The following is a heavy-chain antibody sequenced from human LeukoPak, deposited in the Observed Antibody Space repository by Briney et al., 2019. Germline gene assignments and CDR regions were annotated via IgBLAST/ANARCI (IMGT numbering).Heavy chain of an antibody. Sequence: PGGSLRLSCAASGFTFSTFWMHWVRQTPGKGLVWVSRISNDGSTTHYADSVKGRFTISRDNAKNSLYLQMNSLRAEDTAVYYCARAVWDSSGHLFDYWGQGTLVTVSS. J-gene: IGHJ4*02. CDR3: ARAVWDSSGHLFDY. D-gene: IGHD3-22*01. CDR1: GFTFSTFW. V-gene: IGHV3-74*01. CDR2: ISNDGSTT.